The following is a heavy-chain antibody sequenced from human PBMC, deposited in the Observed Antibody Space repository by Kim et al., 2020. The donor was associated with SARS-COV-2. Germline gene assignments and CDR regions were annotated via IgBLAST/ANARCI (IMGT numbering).Heavy chain of an antibody. J-gene: IGHJ6*02. CDR3: ARDDPYYGMDV. CDR2: IYYSGST. V-gene: IGHV4-59*01. CDR1: GGSISSYY. Sequence: SETLSLTCTVSGGSISSYYWSWIRQPPGKGLEWIGYIYYSGSTNYNPSLKSRVTISVDTSKNQFSLKLSSVTAADTAVYYCARDDPYYGMDVWGQGTTVTVSS.